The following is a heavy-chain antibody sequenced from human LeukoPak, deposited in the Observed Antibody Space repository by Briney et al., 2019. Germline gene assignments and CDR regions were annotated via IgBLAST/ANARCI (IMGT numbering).Heavy chain of an antibody. J-gene: IGHJ4*02. CDR3: ARDRAAGTLDF. Sequence: KASETLSLTCTVSSGSIIGYYWAWIRQPRGKGLEWIGYIQYSGTTEYNPSLASRATISVDTAKDQFSLNLRSVTAADTAVYYCARDRAAGTLDFWGQGTLVTVSS. D-gene: IGHD6-13*01. CDR2: IQYSGTT. V-gene: IGHV4-59*01. CDR1: SGSIIGYY.